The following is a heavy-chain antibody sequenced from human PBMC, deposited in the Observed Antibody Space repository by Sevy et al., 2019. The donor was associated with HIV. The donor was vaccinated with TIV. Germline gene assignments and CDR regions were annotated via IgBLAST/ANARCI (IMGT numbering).Heavy chain of an antibody. J-gene: IGHJ4*02. CDR1: GFTFSSYA. CDR2: ISGSGGST. Sequence: GGTLRLSCAASGFTFSSYAMSWVRQAPGKGLEWVSAISGSGGSTYYADSVKGRFTISRDNSKNTLYLQMNSLRAEDTAVYYCAKTLNWNYLKHFDYWGQGTLVTVSS. CDR3: AKTLNWNYLKHFDY. V-gene: IGHV3-23*01. D-gene: IGHD1-7*01.